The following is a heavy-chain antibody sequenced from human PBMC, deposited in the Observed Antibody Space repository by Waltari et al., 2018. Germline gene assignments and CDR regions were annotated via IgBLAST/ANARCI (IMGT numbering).Heavy chain of an antibody. CDR1: GFSFSLYW. CDR3: ARGGAS. D-gene: IGHD1-26*01. V-gene: IGHV3-7*01. CDR2: IKQDGTEK. Sequence: EVQLVESGGGLVQPGGSLRLSCAASGFSFSLYWMNWVSQAPGKGLEWVANIKQDGTEKYYVDSVRGRFTISRDNAKNSVYLQMNSLRDEDTAVYYCARGGASWGQGTLVTVSS. J-gene: IGHJ5*02.